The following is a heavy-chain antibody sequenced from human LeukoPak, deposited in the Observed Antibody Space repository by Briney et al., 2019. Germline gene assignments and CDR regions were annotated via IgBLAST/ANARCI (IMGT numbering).Heavy chain of an antibody. V-gene: IGHV3-21*06. CDR3: ARDYYDSSASATFDY. CDR2: IASDTTYI. Sequence: GGSLRLSCEASGFTFDTYTVNWVRQAPGKGLEWVSSIASDTTYIKYADSVKGRFTVSRGNAKNSVFLEMKSLRADDMAIYFCARDYYDSSASATFDYWGRGTLVTVSS. D-gene: IGHD3-22*01. J-gene: IGHJ4*02. CDR1: GFTFDTYT.